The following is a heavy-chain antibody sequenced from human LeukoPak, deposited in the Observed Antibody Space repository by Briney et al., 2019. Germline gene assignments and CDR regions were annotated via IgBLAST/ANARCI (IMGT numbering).Heavy chain of an antibody. CDR1: GFTVSSNY. D-gene: IGHD6-13*01. CDR3: ARSIAAAGTHRDYFDF. V-gene: IGHV3-53*01. CDR2: TYRDGRT. J-gene: IGHJ4*02. Sequence: GGSLRLSCAASGFTVSSNYMSRVRQAPGKGLEWVAVTYRDGRTYYADSVKGRFTISRDNSKNTLYLQMNSLRAEDTAVYYCARSIAAAGTHRDYFDFWGQGTGDPVSS.